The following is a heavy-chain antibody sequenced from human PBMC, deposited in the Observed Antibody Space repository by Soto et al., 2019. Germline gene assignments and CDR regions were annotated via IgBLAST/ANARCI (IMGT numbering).Heavy chain of an antibody. CDR2: NYTCDSDD. V-gene: IGHV5-51*01. D-gene: IGHD6-19*01. J-gene: IGHJ4*02. CDR3: ARPSREGAVAGTGYFEY. CDR1: GYSVTSYW. Sequence: GESLKISCKGFGYSVTSYWIGCVRQMPVKSLEWMGINYTCDSDDRYNPSFKGQVTISADKSISTAYLKWRSLKASDTAMYYCARPSREGAVAGTGYFEYSGQGTLVTLSS.